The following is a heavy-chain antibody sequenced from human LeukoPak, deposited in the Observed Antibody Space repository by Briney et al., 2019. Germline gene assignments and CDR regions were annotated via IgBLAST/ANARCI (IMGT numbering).Heavy chain of an antibody. CDR1: GGSFSGYY. CDR2: INHSGST. J-gene: IGHJ4*02. CDR3: ARISGPPFDY. V-gene: IGHV4-34*01. D-gene: IGHD5-12*01. Sequence: SETLSLTCAVYGGSFSGYYWSWIRQPPGKGLEWIGEINHSGSTNYNPSLKSRVTIAVDTSKNQFSLKLSSVTVADTAVYYCARISGPPFDYWGQGTLVTASS.